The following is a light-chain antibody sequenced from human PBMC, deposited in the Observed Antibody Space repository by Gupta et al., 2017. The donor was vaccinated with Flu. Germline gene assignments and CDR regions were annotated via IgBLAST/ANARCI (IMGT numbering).Light chain of an antibody. CDR3: LQLDSYPLT. CDR2: AAS. V-gene: IGKV1-9*01. Sequence: DTQLTQSPSFLSASVGDRVTITCRASQGISNYLAWYQQKPGKAPNLLMYAASTLLNGVPSRFSGSGSGTEFTLTISSLQPEDFASYYCLQLDSYPLTFGGGTKVEI. CDR1: QGISNY. J-gene: IGKJ4*01.